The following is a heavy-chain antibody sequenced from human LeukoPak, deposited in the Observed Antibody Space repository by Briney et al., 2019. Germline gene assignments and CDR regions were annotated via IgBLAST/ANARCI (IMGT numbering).Heavy chain of an antibody. D-gene: IGHD6-19*01. CDR1: GYIFSNYG. J-gene: IGHJ4*02. CDR3: ARYSSGSFYFDY. CDR2: INPNSGGT. V-gene: IGHV1-2*04. Sequence: ASVKVSCKATGYIFSNYGISWVRQAPGQGLEWMGWINPNSGGTNYAQKFQGWVTMTRDTSISTAYMELSRLRSDDTAVYYCARYSSGSFYFDYWGQGTLVTVSS.